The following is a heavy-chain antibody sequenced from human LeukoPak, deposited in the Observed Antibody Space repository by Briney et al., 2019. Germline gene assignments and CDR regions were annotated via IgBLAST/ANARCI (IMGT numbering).Heavy chain of an antibody. J-gene: IGHJ4*02. Sequence: ASVKVSCKASGYNFIGYYLHWVRQAPGQGPEWMGRINPNSGGTNFAQKFQGRVTVTRDTSLSTAYMELSRLTSDDTAVYYCARGPPNWGYDYWGPGTLVTVSS. CDR2: INPNSGGT. CDR1: GYNFIGYY. D-gene: IGHD7-27*01. V-gene: IGHV1-2*06. CDR3: ARGPPNWGYDY.